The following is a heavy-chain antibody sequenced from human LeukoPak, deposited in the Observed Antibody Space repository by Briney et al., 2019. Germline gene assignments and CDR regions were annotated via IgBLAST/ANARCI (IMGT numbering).Heavy chain of an antibody. J-gene: IGHJ4*02. CDR1: GYSFATYW. CDR2: IFPGDSDT. D-gene: IGHD2-15*01. Sequence: KSGESLKISCKGSGYSFATYWIGWVRQMPGQGLEWMGIIFPGDSDTRYSPSFQGQVTISADKSISTAYLQWSSLKASDTAICYCASEYCSGGNCYFDYWGQGTLVTVSS. V-gene: IGHV5-51*01. CDR3: ASEYCSGGNCYFDY.